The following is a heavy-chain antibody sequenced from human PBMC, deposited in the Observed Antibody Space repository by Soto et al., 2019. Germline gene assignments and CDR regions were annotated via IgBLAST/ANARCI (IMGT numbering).Heavy chain of an antibody. CDR2: ITYDGSFQ. J-gene: IGHJ4*02. D-gene: IGHD1-7*01. CDR3: AKDRVGGTFYTPLAF. Sequence: GGSLRLSCQASGFNFDNYGMHWVRQSPGKGLEWVAVITYDGSFQYYADSVKGRFTISRDNSKNTLSLHLNTLKPEDTAVYHCAKDRVGGTFYTPLAFWGQGTLVTVSS. CDR1: GFNFDNYG. V-gene: IGHV3-30*18.